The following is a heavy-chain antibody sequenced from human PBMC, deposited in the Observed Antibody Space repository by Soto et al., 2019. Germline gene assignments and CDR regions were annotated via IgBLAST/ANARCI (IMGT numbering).Heavy chain of an antibody. J-gene: IGHJ1*01. D-gene: IGHD2-15*01. V-gene: IGHV1-69*08. Sequence: SVKVSCKASGGTFSSYTISWVRQAPGQGLEWMGRIIPILGKANYAQKFQGRVTITADKSTSTAYMELSSLRSEDTAVYYCGRVVCSGGGSYQRAKYLQPWGQGTLVTVSS. CDR1: GGTFSSYT. CDR3: GRVVCSGGGSYQRAKYLQP. CDR2: IIPILGKA.